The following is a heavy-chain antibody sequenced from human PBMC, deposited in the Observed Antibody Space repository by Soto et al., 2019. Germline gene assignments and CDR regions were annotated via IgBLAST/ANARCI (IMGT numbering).Heavy chain of an antibody. D-gene: IGHD2-15*01. J-gene: IGHJ4*02. Sequence: QVQLVQSGAEVKKPGASVNVSCRASGYTITSYVISWVRQAPGQGLEWMGGISAYNGNTNYAQKLQGRVTMTTDTSTSTAYMELRSLRSDDTAVYYCVVAAQPYYFDYWGQGTLVTVSS. CDR1: GYTITSYV. CDR3: VVAAQPYYFDY. CDR2: ISAYNGNT. V-gene: IGHV1-18*01.